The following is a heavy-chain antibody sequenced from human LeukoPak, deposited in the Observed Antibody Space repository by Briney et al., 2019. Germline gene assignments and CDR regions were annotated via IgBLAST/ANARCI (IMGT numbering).Heavy chain of an antibody. Sequence: ASVKVSCKASGYTFTGYYMHWVRQAPGQGLEWMGWINPNSGGTNYAQKFQGRVTMTRDTSISTAYMELSRLRSDDTAVYYCARGAFIYSGSYWPHDYWGQRTLVTVSS. CDR3: ARGAFIYSGSYWPHDY. D-gene: IGHD1-26*01. CDR2: INPNSGGT. J-gene: IGHJ4*02. V-gene: IGHV1-2*02. CDR1: GYTFTGYY.